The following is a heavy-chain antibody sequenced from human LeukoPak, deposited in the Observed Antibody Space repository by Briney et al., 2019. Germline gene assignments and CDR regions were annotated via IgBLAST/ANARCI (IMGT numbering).Heavy chain of an antibody. Sequence: ASVKVSCKASGYTFTGYYMHWVRQAPGQGLEWMGWINPNSGGTNYAQKFQGRVTMTRDTSISTAYMELSRLRSDDTAVYYCARRGPYRGSYPIDYWGQGTLVTVSS. CDR3: ARRGPYRGSYPIDY. CDR2: INPNSGGT. V-gene: IGHV1-2*02. J-gene: IGHJ4*02. CDR1: GYTFTGYY. D-gene: IGHD1-26*01.